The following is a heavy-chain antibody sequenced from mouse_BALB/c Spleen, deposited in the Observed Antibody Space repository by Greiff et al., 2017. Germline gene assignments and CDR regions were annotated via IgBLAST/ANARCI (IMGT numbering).Heavy chain of an antibody. CDR2: IDPANGNT. V-gene: IGHV14-3*02. CDR3: ARGFITTVVDGY. D-gene: IGHD1-1*01. Sequence: VQLKESGAELVKPGASVKLSCTASGFNIKDTYMHWVKQRPEQGLEWIGRIDPANGNTKYDPKFQGKATITADTSSNTAYLQLSSLTSEDTAVYYCARGFITTVVDGYWGQGTTLTVSS. J-gene: IGHJ2*01. CDR1: GFNIKDTY.